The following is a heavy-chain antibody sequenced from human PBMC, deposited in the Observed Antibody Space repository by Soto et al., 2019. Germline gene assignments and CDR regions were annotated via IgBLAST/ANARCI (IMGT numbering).Heavy chain of an antibody. D-gene: IGHD5-12*01. V-gene: IGHV4-59*12. CDR1: GGSISSYY. J-gene: IGHJ4*02. Sequence: PSETLSLTCTVSGGSISSYYWSWIRQPPGKGLEWIGYIYYSGTTNYNPSLKSRVSMSVDTSKNHFSLKVSSVTAADTAVYYCARDEYGYGDSYDSWGQGTLVTVSS. CDR3: ARDEYGYGDSYDS. CDR2: IYYSGTT.